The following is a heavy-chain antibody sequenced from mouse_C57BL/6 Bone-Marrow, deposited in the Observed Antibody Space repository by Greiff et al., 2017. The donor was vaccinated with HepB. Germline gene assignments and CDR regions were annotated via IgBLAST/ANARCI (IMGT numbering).Heavy chain of an antibody. CDR1: GYTFTSYW. V-gene: IGHV1-55*01. Sequence: QVQLQQSGAELVKPGASVKMSCKASGYTFTSYWITWVKQRPGQGLEWIGDIYPGSGSTNYNEKFKSKATLTVDTSSSTAYMQLSSLTSEDSAVYYCARGGGVYAMDYWGQGTSVTVSS. CDR2: IYPGSGST. J-gene: IGHJ4*01. CDR3: ARGGGVYAMDY.